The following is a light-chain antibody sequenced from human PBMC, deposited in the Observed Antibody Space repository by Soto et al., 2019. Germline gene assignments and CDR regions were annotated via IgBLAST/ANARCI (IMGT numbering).Light chain of an antibody. Sequence: QSVLTQPPSASGTPGQRVTISCSGSSPNIGGNTVNWYQQVPGTAPKLLIHGDTLRPSGVPDRFSGSKSGTSASLAISGLQSEDEAEYYCATWDDSLNGVVFGGGPKVTVL. CDR2: GDT. CDR3: ATWDDSLNGVV. V-gene: IGLV1-44*01. CDR1: SPNIGGNT. J-gene: IGLJ2*01.